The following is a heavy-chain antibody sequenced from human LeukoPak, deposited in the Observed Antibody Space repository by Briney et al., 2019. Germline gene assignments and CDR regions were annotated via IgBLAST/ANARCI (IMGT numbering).Heavy chain of an antibody. CDR3: ARGWEQWLVYWIN. CDR2: IYYSGST. D-gene: IGHD6-19*01. CDR1: GGSISSSSYY. Sequence: SETLSLTCTVSGGSISSSSYYWGWIRQPPGKGLEWIGSIYYSGSTYYNPSLKSRVTISVDTSKNQFSLKLSSVTAADTAVYYCARGWEQWLVYWINWGQGTLVTVSS. V-gene: IGHV4-39*01. J-gene: IGHJ4*02.